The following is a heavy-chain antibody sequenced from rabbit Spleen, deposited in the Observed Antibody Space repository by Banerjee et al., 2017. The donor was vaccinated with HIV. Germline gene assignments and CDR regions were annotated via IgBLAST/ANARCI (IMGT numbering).Heavy chain of an antibody. D-gene: IGHD8-1*01. CDR1: GFSFSRSYY. Sequence: QSLEESGGDLVKPGASLTLTCTASGFSFSRSYYMCWVRQAPGKGLEWIGCIYTGDDYTYYASWAKDRFTISKTSSTTVTLQMTSLTAADTATYFCARDGAGGSYFALWGPGTLVTVS. CDR2: IYTGDDYT. V-gene: IGHV1S40*01. J-gene: IGHJ4*01. CDR3: ARDGAGGSYFAL.